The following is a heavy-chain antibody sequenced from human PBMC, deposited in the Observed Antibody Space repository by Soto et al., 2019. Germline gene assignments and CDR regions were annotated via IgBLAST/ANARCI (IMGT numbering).Heavy chain of an antibody. CDR1: GGSISSFSYY. V-gene: IGHV4-39*07. J-gene: IGHJ5*02. CDR3: ARDYMVRGVMRWFDP. Sequence: SETLSLTCTVSGGSISSFSYYWGWIRQPPGKGLEWIGEIYHSGSTYYSPSLKSRVTISVDKSKNQFSLKLSSVTAADTAVYYCARDYMVRGVMRWFDPWGQGTLVTVSS. D-gene: IGHD3-10*01. CDR2: IYHSGST.